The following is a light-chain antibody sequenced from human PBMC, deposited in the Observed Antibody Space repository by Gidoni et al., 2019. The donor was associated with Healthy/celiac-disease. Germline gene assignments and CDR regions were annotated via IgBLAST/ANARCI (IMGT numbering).Light chain of an antibody. CDR3: SSYTSSSTLVV. CDR2: EVS. CDR1: SSDVGGYNY. J-gene: IGLJ2*01. V-gene: IGLV2-14*01. Sequence: QSALTQPASVSGSPGQSITISCTGTSSDVGGYNYVSWYQQHPGKAPKLMIYEVSNRPSGVSNRFSGSKSGNTASRTSSGLQAEDEADYYCSSYTSSSTLVVFGGGTKLTVL.